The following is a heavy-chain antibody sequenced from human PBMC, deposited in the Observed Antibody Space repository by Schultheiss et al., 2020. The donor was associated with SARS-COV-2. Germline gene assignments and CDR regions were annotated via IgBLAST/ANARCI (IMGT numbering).Heavy chain of an antibody. CDR2: IWYDGSNK. CDR1: GFTFSSYG. Sequence: GGSLRLSCAASGFTFSSYGMHWVRQAPGKGLEWVAVIWYDGSNKYYADSVKGRFTISRDNSKNTLYLQMNSLRAEDTAVYYCAREGRKHDYGDRYGMDVWGQGTTVTVSS. J-gene: IGHJ6*02. D-gene: IGHD4-17*01. CDR3: AREGRKHDYGDRYGMDV. V-gene: IGHV3-33*01.